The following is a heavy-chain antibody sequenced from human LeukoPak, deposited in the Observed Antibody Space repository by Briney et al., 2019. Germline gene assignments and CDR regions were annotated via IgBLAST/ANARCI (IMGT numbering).Heavy chain of an antibody. D-gene: IGHD2/OR15-2a*01. V-gene: IGHV3-74*01. CDR1: GFTFRDYW. CDR3: AKDPRIRSRLYYFDY. J-gene: IGHJ4*02. Sequence: GGSLRLSCTASGFTFRDYWMHWIRQTPREGLVWVSRINGDETSRAYADSVEGRFTISRDNSKNTLYLQMNSLRAEDTAVYYCAKDPRIRSRLYYFDYWGQGTLVTVSS. CDR2: INGDETSR.